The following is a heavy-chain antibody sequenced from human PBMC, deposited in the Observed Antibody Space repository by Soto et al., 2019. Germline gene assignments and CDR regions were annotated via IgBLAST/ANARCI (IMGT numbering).Heavy chain of an antibody. V-gene: IGHV3-74*01. CDR1: GFTFSSNW. D-gene: IGHD6-13*01. Sequence: GSLRLSCAASGFTFSSNWMHWVRQAPGKGLVWVSRINSDGSITSYADSVKGQFTISRDNAKNTLYLQMNSLRAEDTAVYYCARGSSSWYVSFDYWGQGILVTVS. CDR3: ARGSSSWYVSFDY. CDR2: INSDGSIT. J-gene: IGHJ4*02.